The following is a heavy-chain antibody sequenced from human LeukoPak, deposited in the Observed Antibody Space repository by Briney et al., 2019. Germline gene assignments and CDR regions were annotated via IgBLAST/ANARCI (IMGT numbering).Heavy chain of an antibody. V-gene: IGHV3-74*01. Sequence: GGSLRLSCAASGFTFSSYAMHWVRQAPGKGLVWVSRINSDGSSTTYADSVKGRFTISRDNAKNTLYLQMNSLRAEDTAVYYCARDRAGGNSRYFDLWGRGTLVTVSS. CDR2: INSDGSST. D-gene: IGHD4-23*01. CDR1: GFTFSSYA. J-gene: IGHJ2*01. CDR3: ARDRAGGNSRYFDL.